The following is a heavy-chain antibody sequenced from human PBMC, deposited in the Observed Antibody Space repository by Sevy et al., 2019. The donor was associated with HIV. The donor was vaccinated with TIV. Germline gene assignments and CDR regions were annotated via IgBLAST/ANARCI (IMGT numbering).Heavy chain of an antibody. Sequence: SETLSLTCAVSGGSFSGYDWSWIRQPPGKGLEWVGEIDHSGTINYNPSLKSRVTISLDTSNNQFSLKLTSVTAAETAAYYCARAFRRVVPATVWGLGVWYFFAMDVWGQGTTVTVSS. J-gene: IGHJ6*02. CDR2: IDHSGTI. CDR3: ARAFRRVVPATVWGLGVWYFFAMDV. D-gene: IGHD2-15*01. CDR1: GGSFSGYD. V-gene: IGHV4-34*01.